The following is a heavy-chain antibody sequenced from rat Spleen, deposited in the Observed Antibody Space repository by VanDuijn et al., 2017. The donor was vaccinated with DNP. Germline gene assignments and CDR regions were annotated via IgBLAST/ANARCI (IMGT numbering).Heavy chain of an antibody. CDR2: IGSDGYAP. D-gene: IGHD4-3*01. Sequence: EVQLVESGGGLVQPGRSLKLSCAASGVTFSDYYMAWVRQGPTKGLEWVAYIGSDGYAPYYGDSVKGRFAISRDNAKSTLYLQMNSLRSEDMATYYCIRWNSGHFDYWGQGVMVTVSS. V-gene: IGHV5-22*01. J-gene: IGHJ2*01. CDR3: IRWNSGHFDY. CDR1: GVTFSDYY.